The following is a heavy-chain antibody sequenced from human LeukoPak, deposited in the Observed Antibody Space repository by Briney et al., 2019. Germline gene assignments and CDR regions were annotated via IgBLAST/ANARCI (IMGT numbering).Heavy chain of an antibody. CDR2: ISTSSSTI. CDR3: ARGYSTTYQRPYYFDY. CDR1: GFSFSSYT. J-gene: IGHJ4*02. Sequence: GGSLRLSCAAPGFSFSSYTMNWVRQAPGKGLEWVSYISTSSSTIYYADSVKGRFTISRDNAKNSLYLQMNSLRAEDTAVYYCARGYSTTYQRPYYFDYWGQGTLVTVSS. D-gene: IGHD2/OR15-2a*01. V-gene: IGHV3-48*04.